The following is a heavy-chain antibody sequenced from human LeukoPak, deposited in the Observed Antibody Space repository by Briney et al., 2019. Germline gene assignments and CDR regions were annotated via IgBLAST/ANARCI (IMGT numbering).Heavy chain of an antibody. D-gene: IGHD3-3*01. Sequence: SETLSLTCTVTGGSISSHYWSWIRQPPGKGLEWIGYIYYSGSPNYNPSLKGRVTISVDPSKNQFSLKLSSVTAADWAVYYCARGYYDLWRGYYWLHFDYWGQGTLVTVSS. V-gene: IGHV4-59*11. CDR2: IYYSGSP. CDR1: GGSISSHY. J-gene: IGHJ4*02. CDR3: ARGYYDLWRGYYWLHFDY.